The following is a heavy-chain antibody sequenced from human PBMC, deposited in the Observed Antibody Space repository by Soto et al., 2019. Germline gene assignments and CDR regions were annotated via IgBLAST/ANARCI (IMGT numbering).Heavy chain of an antibody. Sequence: EVQLLESGGGLVQPGGSLRLSCAASGFTFGGYAMSWVRQAPGKGLEWVSGISGSGGNTYYADSVKGRFTISRDNSKNTLYLQMTSLRVEDTGVYYCAKDLISLIGFWWGKWGQGTLVTVSS. CDR1: GFTFGGYA. V-gene: IGHV3-23*01. CDR3: AKDLISLIGFWWGK. J-gene: IGHJ4*02. CDR2: ISGSGGNT. D-gene: IGHD2-8*02.